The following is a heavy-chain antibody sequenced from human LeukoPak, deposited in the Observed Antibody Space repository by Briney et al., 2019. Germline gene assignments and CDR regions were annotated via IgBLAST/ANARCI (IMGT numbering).Heavy chain of an antibody. D-gene: IGHD3-16*01. J-gene: IGHJ6*03. CDR2: IYYSGST. V-gene: IGHV4-39*07. CDR3: ARGDYYYYMDV. CDR1: GGSISSSSYY. Sequence: SETLSLTCTVSGGSISSSSYYWGWIRQPPGKGLEWIGSIYYSGSTYYNPSLKSRVTISVDTSKNQFSLKLSSVTAADTAVYYCARGDYYYYMDVWGKGTTVTVSS.